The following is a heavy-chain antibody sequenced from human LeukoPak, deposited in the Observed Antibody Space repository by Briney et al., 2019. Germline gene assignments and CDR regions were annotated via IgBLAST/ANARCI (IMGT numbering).Heavy chain of an antibody. J-gene: IGHJ5*02. V-gene: IGHV3-53*01. Sequence: GGSVRLSCAASGVIVSRNFMSWVRQAPGKGIQWVAIMYAGGTTDYSESVRGRFHISRDTSNNTLSLQMNSLRAEDTAVYYCARGSGSGWPLDRWGQGTLVTVSS. CDR1: GVIVSRNF. CDR3: ARGSGSGWPLDR. D-gene: IGHD6-19*01. CDR2: MYAGGTT.